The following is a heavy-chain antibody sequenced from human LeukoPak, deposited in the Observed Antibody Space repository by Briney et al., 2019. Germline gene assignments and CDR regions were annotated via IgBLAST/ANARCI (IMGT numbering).Heavy chain of an antibody. Sequence: GGSLRLSCAASGFTFSSYGMHWVRQAPGKGLEWVAVIWYDGSNKYYADSVKGRFTISRDNSKNTLYLQMNSLRAEDTAVYYCARVLLPLYGMDVWGQGTTATVSS. CDR2: IWYDGSNK. V-gene: IGHV3-33*01. CDR3: ARVLLPLYGMDV. J-gene: IGHJ6*02. CDR1: GFTFSSYG. D-gene: IGHD3-22*01.